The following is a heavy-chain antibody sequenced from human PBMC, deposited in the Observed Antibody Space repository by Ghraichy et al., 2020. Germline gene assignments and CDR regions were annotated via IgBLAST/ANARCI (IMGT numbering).Heavy chain of an antibody. D-gene: IGHD5-24*01. Sequence: SQTRSLTCAISGDSVSSNRAAWNWIRQSPSGGLEWLGRTYYRSKWYNNYAVSVKSRITINPDTSKNQFSLQLNSVTPEDTALYYCARARAGDGYNWFDYWGQGTLVTVSS. CDR3: ARARAGDGYNWFDY. V-gene: IGHV6-1*01. CDR1: GDSVSSNRAA. J-gene: IGHJ4*02. CDR2: TYYRSKWYN.